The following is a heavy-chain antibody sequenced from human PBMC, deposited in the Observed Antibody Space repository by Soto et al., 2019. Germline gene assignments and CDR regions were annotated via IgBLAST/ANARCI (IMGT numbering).Heavy chain of an antibody. D-gene: IGHD2-21*01. CDR1: GGSISSYY. J-gene: IGHJ5*02. V-gene: IGHV4-59*01. Sequence: SETLSFTCTVSGGSISSYYWSWIRQPPGKGLEWIGYIYYSGSTNYNPSLKSRVTISVDTSKNQFSLKLSSVTAADTAVYYWARYVIVRGWFDPGGQGTLVTVSS. CDR3: ARYVIVRGWFDP. CDR2: IYYSGST.